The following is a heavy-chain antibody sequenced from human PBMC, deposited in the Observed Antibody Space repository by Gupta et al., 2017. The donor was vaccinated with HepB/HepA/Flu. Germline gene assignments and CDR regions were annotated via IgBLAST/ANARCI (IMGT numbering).Heavy chain of an antibody. CDR1: GFTFSTYW. CDR3: ASGPDHGNY. J-gene: IGHJ4*02. CDR2: IRPDGSTQ. V-gene: IGHV3-7*01. Sequence: EVPLVDSGGGLVQPGGSLRLSCVASGFTFSTYWMTWVRQAPGRGLEWVANIRPDGSTQAYLGSVKGRFTISRDNAKNSLFLQMDSLTLEDTALYYCASGPDHGNYWGQGTLVTVSS. D-gene: IGHD1-1*01.